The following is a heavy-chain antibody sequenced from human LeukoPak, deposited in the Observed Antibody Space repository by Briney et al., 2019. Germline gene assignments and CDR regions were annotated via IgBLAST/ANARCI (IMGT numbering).Heavy chain of an antibody. CDR3: ARTYVGAARYFDY. V-gene: IGHV3-23*01. J-gene: IGHJ4*02. CDR2: ISGGGGDT. D-gene: IGHD1-26*01. Sequence: GGSLRLSCAASGFTFSTYAMSWVRQAPGKGLEWVSAISGGGGDTYYADSVKGRFTISRDNSKSTLYLQMNSLRAEDTAVYYCARTYVGAARYFDYWGQGTLVTVSS. CDR1: GFTFSTYA.